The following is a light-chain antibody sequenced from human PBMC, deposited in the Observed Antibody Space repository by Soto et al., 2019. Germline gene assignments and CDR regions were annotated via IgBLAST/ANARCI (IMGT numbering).Light chain of an antibody. CDR1: QSVSIN. CDR2: GAS. CDR3: QQSNNWPLT. V-gene: IGKV3-15*01. J-gene: IGKJ1*01. Sequence: EIVMAQSPATLSVSPGERATLSCRASQSVSINLAWYQQKPGQAPRLLIYGASTRATGVPARFSGSGSGTEFTLTISSLQSEDFALYYCQQSNNWPLTFGQGTK.